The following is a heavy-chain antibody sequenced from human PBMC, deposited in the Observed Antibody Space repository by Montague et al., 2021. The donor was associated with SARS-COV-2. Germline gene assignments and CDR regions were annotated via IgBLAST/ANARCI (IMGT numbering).Heavy chain of an antibody. D-gene: IGHD5-12*01. V-gene: IGHV4-31*03. CDR1: GGSISSCCYY. CDR2: NYYSGSY. Sequence: TLSLTCTVSGGSISSCCYYWIWICQHPGKGLEWIRYNYYSGSYYYNPSLKVRVTIAVDTSKNQFSLKLSSVTAADTAVYYCARDLDSGYVLVAFDIWGQGTMVTVSS. J-gene: IGHJ3*02. CDR3: ARDLDSGYVLVAFDI.